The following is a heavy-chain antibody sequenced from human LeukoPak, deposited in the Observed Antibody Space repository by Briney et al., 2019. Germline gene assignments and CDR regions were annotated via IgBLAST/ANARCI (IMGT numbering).Heavy chain of an antibody. CDR1: GGSISSSSYY. V-gene: IGHV4-61*01. CDR2: IYYSGST. J-gene: IGHJ3*02. Sequence: SETLSLTCTVSGGSISSSSYYWSWIRQPPGKGLEWIGYIYYSGSTNYNPSLKSRVTISVDTSKNQFSLKLSSVTAADTAVYYCARHFSYDSSGYYYSGDAFDIWGQGTMVTVSS. CDR3: ARHFSYDSSGYYYSGDAFDI. D-gene: IGHD3-22*01.